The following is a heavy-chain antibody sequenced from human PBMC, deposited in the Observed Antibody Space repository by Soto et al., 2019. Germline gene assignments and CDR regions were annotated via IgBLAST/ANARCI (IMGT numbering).Heavy chain of an antibody. CDR3: FGVLAATLAY. D-gene: IGHD2-21*02. CDR1: GGAIRNTNYH. Sequence: QLQLQESGPGLAKPSETLSLTCSVSGGAIRNTNYHWGWIRQPPGKGLEWIGTLYYRGATDYNPSLKSRVTIYVDTSENQRSLILSSVTAADTAVYYCFGVLAATLAYWGQGTLVTVSS. J-gene: IGHJ4*01. V-gene: IGHV4-39*01. CDR2: LYYRGAT.